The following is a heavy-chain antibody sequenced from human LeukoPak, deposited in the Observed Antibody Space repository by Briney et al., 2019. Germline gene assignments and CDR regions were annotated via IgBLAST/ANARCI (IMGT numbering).Heavy chain of an antibody. CDR1: GYTFTGYY. Sequence: ASVKVSCKASGYTFTGYYMHWVRQAPGQGLEWMGWINPNSGGTNYAQKFQGWVTMTRDTSISTAYMELSRLRSDDTAVYYCARGAPSIAVAGTICFDPWGQGTLVTVSS. CDR3: ARGAPSIAVAGTICFDP. J-gene: IGHJ5*02. D-gene: IGHD6-19*01. V-gene: IGHV1-2*04. CDR2: INPNSGGT.